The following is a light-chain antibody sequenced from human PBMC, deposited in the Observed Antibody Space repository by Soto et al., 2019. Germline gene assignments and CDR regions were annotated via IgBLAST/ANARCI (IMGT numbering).Light chain of an antibody. CDR3: AAWDDSLNGMV. CDR2: SNN. Sequence: QLVLTQPPSASGTPGQRVTISCSGSSSNIGSYTVNWYQQLPGTTPKLLIYSNNQRPSGVPDRFSGSKSGTSASLAISGLQSEDEADYYCAAWDDSLNGMVFGGGTKLTVL. V-gene: IGLV1-44*01. CDR1: SSNIGSYT. J-gene: IGLJ2*01.